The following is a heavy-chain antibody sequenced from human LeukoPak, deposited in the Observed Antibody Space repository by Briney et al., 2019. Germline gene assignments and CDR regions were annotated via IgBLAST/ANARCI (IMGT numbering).Heavy chain of an antibody. CDR2: INPNSGHT. Sequence: ASVKVSCKTSGYNFNNHWMHWVRQAPGQGLKWMGIINPNSGHTVYAQKFQGRVTMTRDTSTTTVDMELSSLRSDDTAVYYCARGFVYGDFWSGWEGFDYWGQGSLVTVSS. D-gene: IGHD3-3*01. V-gene: IGHV1-46*02. CDR3: ARGFVYGDFWSGWEGFDY. CDR1: GYNFNNHW. J-gene: IGHJ4*02.